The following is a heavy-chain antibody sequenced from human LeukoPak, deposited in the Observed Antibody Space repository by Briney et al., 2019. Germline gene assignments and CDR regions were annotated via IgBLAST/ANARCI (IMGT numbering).Heavy chain of an antibody. J-gene: IGHJ4*02. CDR1: GYSISTGYY. CDR3: ARDMYYYDSSGYGGIDY. Sequence: DPSETLSLTCTVSGYSISTGYYWDWIRQPPGKGLGWIGTFYHGGSTYYNPSLKSRVTISVDTSKNQFSLKLSSVTAADTAVYYCARDMYYYDSSGYGGIDYWGQGTLVTVSS. CDR2: FYHGGST. V-gene: IGHV4-38-2*02. D-gene: IGHD3-22*01.